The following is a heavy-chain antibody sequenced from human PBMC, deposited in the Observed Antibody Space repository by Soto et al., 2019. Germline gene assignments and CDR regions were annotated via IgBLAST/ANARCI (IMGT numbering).Heavy chain of an antibody. J-gene: IGHJ6*02. Sequence: SVTVSCQASGGTFSSYAIIWVRQAPGQGLEWMGGIIPIFGTANYAQKFQGRVTITADESTSTAYMELSSLRSEDTAVYYCARVEIYDSSGYYYYGMDVWGQGTTVTVSS. CDR2: IIPIFGTA. V-gene: IGHV1-69*13. CDR3: ARVEIYDSSGYYYYGMDV. CDR1: GGTFSSYA. D-gene: IGHD3-22*01.